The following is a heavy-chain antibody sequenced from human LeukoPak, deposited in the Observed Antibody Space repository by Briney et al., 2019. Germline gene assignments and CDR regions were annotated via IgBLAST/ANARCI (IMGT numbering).Heavy chain of an antibody. CDR1: GGSFSGYY. D-gene: IGHD2-21*01. CDR3: ARGGAPQKRALGIPFDY. Sequence: NPSETLSLTCAVYGGSFSGYYWSWIRQPPGKGLEWIGEINHSGSTNYNPSLKSRVTISVDTSKNQFSLELSSVTAADTAVYYCARGGAPQKRALGIPFDYWGQGTLVTVSS. V-gene: IGHV4-34*01. J-gene: IGHJ4*02. CDR2: INHSGST.